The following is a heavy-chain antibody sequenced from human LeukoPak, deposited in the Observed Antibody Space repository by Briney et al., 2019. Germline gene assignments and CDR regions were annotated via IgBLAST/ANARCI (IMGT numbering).Heavy chain of an antibody. CDR1: GFTFSSYW. D-gene: IGHD6-19*01. CDR3: AREVYEVAGTFDY. J-gene: IGHJ4*02. V-gene: IGHV3-7*03. Sequence: PGGSLRLSCAASGFTFSSYWMGWVRQAPGKGLEWVANIKQGGSEKYYVDSVKGRFTISRDNAKNSLYLQMNSLRAEDTAVYYCAREVYEVAGTFDYWGQGTLVTVSS. CDR2: IKQGGSEK.